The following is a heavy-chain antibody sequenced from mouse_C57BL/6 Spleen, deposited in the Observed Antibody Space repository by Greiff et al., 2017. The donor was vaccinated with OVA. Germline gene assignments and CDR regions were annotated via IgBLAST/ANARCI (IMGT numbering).Heavy chain of an antibody. CDR3: ARDPGPCGFWYFDV. D-gene: IGHD1-1*02. CDR1: GFTFSDYY. CDR2: INYDGSST. J-gene: IGHJ1*03. Sequence: EVKVEESEGGLVQPGSSMKLSCTASGFTFSDYYMAWVRQVPEKGLEWVANINYDGSSTYYLDFLTSRFLISRANSKNILYLQMSRLKSEDTATYYWARDPGPCGFWYFDVWGTGTTVTASS. V-gene: IGHV5-16*01.